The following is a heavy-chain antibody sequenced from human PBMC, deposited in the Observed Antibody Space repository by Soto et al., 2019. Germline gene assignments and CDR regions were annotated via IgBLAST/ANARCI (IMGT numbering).Heavy chain of an antibody. V-gene: IGHV5-51*01. CDR2: IYPGDSDT. CDR3: ARLGADCSGGSCYSYYYYGMDV. CDR1: GYTFTNNW. Sequence: GESLKISCKGSGYTFTNNWVGWVRQMPGKGLEWMGIIYPGDSDTRYSPSFQGQVTISVDKSIATAYLQWSSLKASDTAMYYCARLGADCSGGSCYSYYYYGMDVWGQGTTVTVSS. J-gene: IGHJ6*02. D-gene: IGHD2-15*01.